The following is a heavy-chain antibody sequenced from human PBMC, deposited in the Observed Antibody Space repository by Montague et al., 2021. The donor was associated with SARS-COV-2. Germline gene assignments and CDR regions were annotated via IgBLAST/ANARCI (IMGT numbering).Heavy chain of an antibody. Sequence: PALVKPTQTLTLTCTFSGFSPSTSGMCVSWIRQPPGKALEWLALIDWDDDKYYSTSLKTRLTISKDTSKNQVVLTMTNMDPVDTATYYCARMVTIFSLGGYYYYYGMDVWGQGTTVTVSS. V-gene: IGHV2-70*01. J-gene: IGHJ6*02. CDR2: IDWDDDK. D-gene: IGHD3-9*01. CDR3: ARMVTIFSLGGYYYYYGMDV. CDR1: GFSPSTSGMC.